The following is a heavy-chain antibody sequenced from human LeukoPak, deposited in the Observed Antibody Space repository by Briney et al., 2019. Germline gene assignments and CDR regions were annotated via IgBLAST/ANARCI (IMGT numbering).Heavy chain of an antibody. D-gene: IGHD5-12*01. CDR3: ARVEWLRFDHSHFEH. V-gene: IGHV4-39*07. CDR1: GGSISSSSYY. CDR2: IYYSGST. J-gene: IGHJ4*02. Sequence: SETLSLTCTVSGGSISSSSYYWGWIRQPPGKGLEWIGSIYYSGSTYYNPSLKSRVTISVDTSKNQFSLKLSSVTAADTAVYYCARVEWLRFDHSHFEHWGQGTLVTVSS.